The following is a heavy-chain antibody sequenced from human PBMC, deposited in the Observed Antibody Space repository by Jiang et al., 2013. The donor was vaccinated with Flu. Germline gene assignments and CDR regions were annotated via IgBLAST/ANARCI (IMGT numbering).Heavy chain of an antibody. CDR2: IDWDDDE. CDR3: AHRAGLMASFDY. D-gene: IGHD3-10*01. J-gene: IGHJ4*02. V-gene: IGHV2-70*12. Sequence: TQTLTLTCTISGLSLSTSGMSVSWIRQPPGKALEWLARIDWDDDEYYSPFLKTRLTISKDTSKNQVVLRMANMDPVDTATYYCAHRAGLMASFDYWGQGTLVTVSS. CDR1: GLSLSTSGMS.